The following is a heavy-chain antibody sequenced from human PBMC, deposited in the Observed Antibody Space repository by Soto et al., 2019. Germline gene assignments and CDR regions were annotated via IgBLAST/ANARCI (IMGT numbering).Heavy chain of an antibody. J-gene: IGHJ6*03. CDR1: GGAFSGFY. CDR2: INHSGST. Sequence: SETLSLTCAVYGGAFSGFYWGWIRQPPGEGLEWIGEINHSGSTNYNPSLKSRVTISVDTSKNQFSLKLSSVTAADTAVYCCARVGATGTTEYYYYMDVWGKGTTVTVSS. V-gene: IGHV4-34*01. D-gene: IGHD1-1*01. CDR3: ARVGATGTTEYYYYMDV.